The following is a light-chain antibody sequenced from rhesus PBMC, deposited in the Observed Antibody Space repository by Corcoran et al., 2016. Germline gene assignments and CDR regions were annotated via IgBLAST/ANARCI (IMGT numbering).Light chain of an antibody. CDR1: QGNKKE. V-gene: IGKV1-94*01. J-gene: IGKJ4*01. CDR2: AAS. CDR3: QHDYTTRT. Sequence: DIQMTQSPSSLSASVGDRVTATCGASQGNKKELSWNQQKPGKAPTLLIYAASSLQKGVSSRLSRSGSGTDYTLPISSLQPVDVATYYCQHDYTTRTFGGGTKVEVK.